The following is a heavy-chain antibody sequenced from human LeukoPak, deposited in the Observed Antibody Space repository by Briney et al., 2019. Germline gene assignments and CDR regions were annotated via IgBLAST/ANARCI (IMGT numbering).Heavy chain of an antibody. D-gene: IGHD2-2*01. V-gene: IGHV3-7*01. CDR1: GFTFRSYW. CDR3: ARDWRYCSSSSCLAMDV. Sequence: GGSLRLSCAASGFTFRSYWMSWVRQAPGKGLEWVANIERDGSGKYYVDSVKGRFIISRDNAKNSLYLEMNSLRAEDTAVYYCARDWRYCSSSSCLAMDVWGQGTTVTVSS. J-gene: IGHJ6*02. CDR2: IERDGSGK.